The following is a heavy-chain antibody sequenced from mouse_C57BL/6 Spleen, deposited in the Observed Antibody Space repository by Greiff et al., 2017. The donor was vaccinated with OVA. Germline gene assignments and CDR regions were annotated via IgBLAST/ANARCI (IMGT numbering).Heavy chain of an antibody. CDR1: GFSFTSYG. D-gene: IGHD2-4*01. CDR3: AGYDYLYWYFDV. Sequence: QVQLKESGPGLVQPSQSLSITCTVSGFSFTSYGVHWVRQSPGKGLEWLGVIWRGGSTDYNAAFMSGLSITKDNSKSQVFFKMNSLQADDTAIYYCAGYDYLYWYFDVWGTGTTVTVSS. CDR2: IWRGGST. J-gene: IGHJ1*03. V-gene: IGHV2-5*01.